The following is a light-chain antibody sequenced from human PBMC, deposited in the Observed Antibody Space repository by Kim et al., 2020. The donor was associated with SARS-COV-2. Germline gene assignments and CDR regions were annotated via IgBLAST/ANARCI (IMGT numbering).Light chain of an antibody. CDR1: KLGDKY. J-gene: IGLJ1*01. Sequence: VAPGQTASITCAGDKLGDKYACWYQQKPGQTPLLVIYQDTKRPSGIPERFSGSNSGNTATLTISGTQAMDEADYYCQAWDSSAYVFGTGTKVTVL. V-gene: IGLV3-1*01. CDR3: QAWDSSAYV. CDR2: QDT.